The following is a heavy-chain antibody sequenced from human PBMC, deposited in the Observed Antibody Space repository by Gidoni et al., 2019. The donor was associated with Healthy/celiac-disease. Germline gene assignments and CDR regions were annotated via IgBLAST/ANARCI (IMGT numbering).Heavy chain of an antibody. V-gene: IGHV1-2*02. D-gene: IGHD5-12*01. CDR2: INPNSGGT. Sequence: QVQLVQSGAEVKKPGASVKVSCKASGYTFTGYYMHWVRQAPGQGLEWMGWINPNSGGTNYAQKFQGRVTMTRDTSISTAYMELSRLRSDDTAVYYCARDFGGIDGYNSGYDYWGQGTLVTVSS. J-gene: IGHJ4*02. CDR3: ARDFGGIDGYNSGYDY. CDR1: GYTFTGYY.